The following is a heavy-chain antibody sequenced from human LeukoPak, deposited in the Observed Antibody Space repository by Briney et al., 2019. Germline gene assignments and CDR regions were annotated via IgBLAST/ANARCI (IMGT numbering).Heavy chain of an antibody. D-gene: IGHD3-10*01. Sequence: ASVKVSCKASGYTFTGYYMHWVRHAHGQGLEWMGWINPNSGGTNYAQKFQGSVTMTRDTSISTAYMELSRLRSDDTAVYYCARDYQDYYCSGSYLPFDYWGQGTLVTVSS. V-gene: IGHV1-2*02. CDR2: INPNSGGT. J-gene: IGHJ4*02. CDR3: ARDYQDYYCSGSYLPFDY. CDR1: GYTFTGYY.